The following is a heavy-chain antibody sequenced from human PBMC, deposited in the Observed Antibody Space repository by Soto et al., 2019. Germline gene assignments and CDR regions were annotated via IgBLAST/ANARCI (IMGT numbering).Heavy chain of an antibody. V-gene: IGHV1-69*09. J-gene: IGHJ4*02. CDR1: GGTFVRHV. D-gene: IGHD2-2*01. CDR2: INPLSGIP. CDR3: AAPACAATWCSPSHNLDH. Sequence: QVQLVQSGAEVKKPESSVKVSCQTSGGTFVRHVISWVRQAPGQGPEWMGKINPLSGIPNYAQKFQDRVTFTADTDSSTAYMELSSLRSDDTAVYYYAAPACAATWCSPSHNLDHWGQGTLVTVSS.